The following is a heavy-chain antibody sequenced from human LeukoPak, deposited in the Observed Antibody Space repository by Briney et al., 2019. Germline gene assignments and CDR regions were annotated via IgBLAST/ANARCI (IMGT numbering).Heavy chain of an antibody. CDR3: ARGRGWVDH. CDR1: GFTCSAYA. CDR2: IHDDGIVT. D-gene: IGHD3-16*01. J-gene: IGHJ4*02. Sequence: GGYLRCYGAGSGFTCSAYAMSWFRQTPEIGLKWVANIHDDGIVTHYVDSVKGRFTISRDNARNSVNLQLNSLRVEDTALYYCARGRGWVDHWGQGTLVTVSS. V-gene: IGHV3-7*01.